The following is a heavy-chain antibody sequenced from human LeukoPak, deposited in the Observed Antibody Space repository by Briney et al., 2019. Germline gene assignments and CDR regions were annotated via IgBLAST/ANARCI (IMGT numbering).Heavy chain of an antibody. CDR1: AFSFTTHY. Sequence: PGESLRLSCVASAFSFTTHYMSWVRQAPGKGLEWVAIINPDGSEKSYVDSVKGRFTISRVNSDNLLYLNMNNLRAEDTALYYCARDPAYGALDIWGQGTVVTVSS. V-gene: IGHV3-7*01. CDR2: INPDGSEK. J-gene: IGHJ3*02. CDR3: ARDPAYGALDI. D-gene: IGHD2-21*01.